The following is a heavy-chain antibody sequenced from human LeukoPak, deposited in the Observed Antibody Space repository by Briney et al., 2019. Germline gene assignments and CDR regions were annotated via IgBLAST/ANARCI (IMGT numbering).Heavy chain of an antibody. CDR2: INPSGGST. CDR3: ARETGLGAFDI. D-gene: IGHD3/OR15-3a*01. Sequence: ASVKVSCKASGYTFTSYYMHWVRQAPGQGLEWMGIINPSGGSTSYAQKFQGRVTITRDTSASTAYMELSSLRSEDMAVYYCARETGLGAFDIWGQGTMVTVSS. CDR1: GYTFTSYY. V-gene: IGHV1-46*01. J-gene: IGHJ3*02.